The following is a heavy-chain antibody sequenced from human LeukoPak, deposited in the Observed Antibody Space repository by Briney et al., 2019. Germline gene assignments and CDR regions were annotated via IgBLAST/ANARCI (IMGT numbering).Heavy chain of an antibody. CDR3: AKDSASYGRSDY. D-gene: IGHD5-18*01. Sequence: PGGSLRLSCAASGFTVSSNYMSWVRQAPGKGLEWVSVISGSGSSTYYADSVKGRFTISRDDSKNTLYLQMNSLRAEDTAVYFCAKDSASYGRSDYWGQGTLVTVSS. J-gene: IGHJ4*02. CDR1: GFTVSSNY. V-gene: IGHV3-23*01. CDR2: ISGSGSST.